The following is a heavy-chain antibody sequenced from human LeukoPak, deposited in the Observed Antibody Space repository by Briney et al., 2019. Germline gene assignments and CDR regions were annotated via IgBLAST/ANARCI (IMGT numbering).Heavy chain of an antibody. V-gene: IGHV3-23*01. D-gene: IGHD3-22*01. CDR3: ANGSSFISGYSYNWFDP. Sequence: GRSLRLSCAASGLTLSSYGMSWVRQAPGKVMEWVSAIRGRGGSTYYADSVKGRFTISRDNSKNTLYLQMDSLRVEDTAVYYCANGSSFISGYSYNWFDPWGQGTLVTVSS. CDR1: GLTLSSYG. J-gene: IGHJ5*02. CDR2: IRGRGGST.